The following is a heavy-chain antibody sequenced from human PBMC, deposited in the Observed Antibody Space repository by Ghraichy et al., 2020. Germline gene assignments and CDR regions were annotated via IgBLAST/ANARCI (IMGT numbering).Heavy chain of an antibody. J-gene: IGHJ4*02. Sequence: SETLSLTCTVSGDSISSFYWTWIRQPPGKGLEWIGCVYYSGTTNYNPSLKSRVTISLDTSRDQFSLKLSSVTAADTAVYYCARGFGLGMHYFDYWGQGTLVTVSS. CDR3: ARGFGLGMHYFDY. V-gene: IGHV4-59*01. CDR2: VYYSGTT. D-gene: IGHD3/OR15-3a*01. CDR1: GDSISSFY.